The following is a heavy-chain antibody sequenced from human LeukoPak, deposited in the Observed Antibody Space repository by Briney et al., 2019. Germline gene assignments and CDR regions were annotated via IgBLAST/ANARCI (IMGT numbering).Heavy chain of an antibody. J-gene: IGHJ4*02. Sequence: SETLSLTCTVSGGSISSGGYYWSWIRQHPGKGLEWIGYIYYSGSTYHNPSLKSRVTISVDTSKNQFSLKLSSVTAADTAVYYCARGPPLWFGELDYWGQGTLVTVSS. CDR3: ARGPPLWFGELDY. V-gene: IGHV4-31*03. CDR2: IYYSGST. CDR1: GGSISSGGYY. D-gene: IGHD3-10*01.